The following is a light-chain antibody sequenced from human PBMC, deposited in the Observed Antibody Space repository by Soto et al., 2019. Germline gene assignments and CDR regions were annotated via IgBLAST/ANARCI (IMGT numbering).Light chain of an antibody. CDR1: QSVSSSY. Sequence: EIVLTQSPGTLSLSPGERATLSCRASQSVSSSYLAWYQQKPGQAPRQLIYGASSRATGIPDRFSGSGSGTDFPLTITRLEAEGFAVYYCQRYRTSFGGGTRVEIK. CDR2: GAS. V-gene: IGKV3-20*01. J-gene: IGKJ4*01. CDR3: QRYRTS.